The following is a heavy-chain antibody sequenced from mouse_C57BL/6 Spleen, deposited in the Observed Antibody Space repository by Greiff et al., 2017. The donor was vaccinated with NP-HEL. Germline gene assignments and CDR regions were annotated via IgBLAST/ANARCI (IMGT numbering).Heavy chain of an antibody. CDR1: Y. J-gene: IGHJ2*01. V-gene: IGHV14-2*01. CDR3: ARYYSNYANFDY. Sequence: VQLQQSGAELVKPGASVKLSYYMHWVKQRTEQGLEWIGRIDPEDGETKYAPKFQGKATITADTSSNTAYLQLSSLTSEDTAVYYCARYYSNYANFDYWGQGTTLTVSS. D-gene: IGHD2-5*01. CDR2: IDPEDGET.